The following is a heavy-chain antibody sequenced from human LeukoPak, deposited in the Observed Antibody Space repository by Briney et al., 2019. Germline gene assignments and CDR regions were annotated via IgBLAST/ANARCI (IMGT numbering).Heavy chain of an antibody. CDR2: IYYSGST. D-gene: IGHD3-10*01. Sequence: SETLSLTCTVSGGSISSYYCSWIRQPPGKGLEWIGYIYYSGSTNYNPSLKSRVTISGDTSKNQFSLKLSSVTAADTAVYYCARSHYGSGSYYNYYYYGMDVWGQGTTVTVSS. CDR1: GGSISSYY. CDR3: ARSHYGSGSYYNYYYYGMDV. J-gene: IGHJ6*02. V-gene: IGHV4-59*13.